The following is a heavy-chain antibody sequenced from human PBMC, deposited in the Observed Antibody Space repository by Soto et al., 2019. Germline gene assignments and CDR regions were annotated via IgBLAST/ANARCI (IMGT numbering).Heavy chain of an antibody. CDR2: IIPIFGTA. CDR1: GGTFSSYA. J-gene: IGHJ4*02. Sequence: QVQLVQSGAEVKKPGSSVKVSCKASGGTFSSYAISWVRQAPGQGLEWMGGIIPIFGTANYAQKFQGRVTITADESTSKAYMEVSSLRSEDTAVYYCARDARKLGTVFDYWGQGTLVTVSS. CDR3: ARDARKLGTVFDY. D-gene: IGHD7-27*01. V-gene: IGHV1-69*12.